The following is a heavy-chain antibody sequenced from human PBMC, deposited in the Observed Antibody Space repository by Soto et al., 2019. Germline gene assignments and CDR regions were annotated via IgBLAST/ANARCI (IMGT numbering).Heavy chain of an antibody. J-gene: IGHJ4*02. CDR2: IYYSGST. V-gene: IGHV4-39*01. Sequence: SQTLSLTCTVSGGSISSSSYYWGWIRQPPGKGLEWIGSIYYSGSTYYNPSLKSRVTISVDTSKNQFSLKLSSVTAADTAVYYCARRYCSGGSCYPFDYWGQGTLVTVSS. D-gene: IGHD2-15*01. CDR1: GGSISSSSYY. CDR3: ARRYCSGGSCYPFDY.